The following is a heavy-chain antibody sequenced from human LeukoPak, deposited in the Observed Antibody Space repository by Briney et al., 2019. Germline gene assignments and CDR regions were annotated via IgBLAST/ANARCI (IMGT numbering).Heavy chain of an antibody. V-gene: IGHV3-23*01. Sequence: GCCLTLSCAASGFTFSTFAMSWVRPAPGTGLEWVSCVSCSGASTYYPDSVKGRFTISRDNSKNTLYLQMNSLRAEDTAVYYCAKFSPTPLLNYYYYGMDVWGQGTTVTVSS. CDR1: GFTFSTFA. CDR3: AKFSPTPLLNYYYYGMDV. CDR2: VSCSGAST. J-gene: IGHJ6*02.